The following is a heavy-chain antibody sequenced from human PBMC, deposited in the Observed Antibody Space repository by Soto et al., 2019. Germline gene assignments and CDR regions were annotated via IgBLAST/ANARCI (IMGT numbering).Heavy chain of an antibody. D-gene: IGHD3-22*01. CDR1: TSTFSRYG. Sequence: EVLLVESGGGLVQSGGSLRLSCAASTSTFSRYGMNWVRQAPGKGLEWISFISPSGVTIYYADSVRGRFTISRDSSKTIVYLQMNSLRPDDTAIYYCASWLLKEHAYDVWGLGTTVTVSS. CDR3: ASWLLKEHAYDV. CDR2: ISPSGVTI. J-gene: IGHJ3*01. V-gene: IGHV3-48*04.